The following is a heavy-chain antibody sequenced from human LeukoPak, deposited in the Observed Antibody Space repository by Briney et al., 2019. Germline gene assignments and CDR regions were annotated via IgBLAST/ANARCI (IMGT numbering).Heavy chain of an antibody. J-gene: IGHJ3*02. Sequence: PGGSLRLSCAASGFTFSTYWIHWVRQAPGKGLVWVSRINSDGGNTVYADSAKGRFTISRDNVKNTVYLQMNSLRAEDTAVYYCAREGYSNYAYDMWGQGTMVIVSS. CDR3: AREGYSNYAYDM. CDR1: GFTFSTYW. D-gene: IGHD6-13*01. V-gene: IGHV3-74*01. CDR2: INSDGGNT.